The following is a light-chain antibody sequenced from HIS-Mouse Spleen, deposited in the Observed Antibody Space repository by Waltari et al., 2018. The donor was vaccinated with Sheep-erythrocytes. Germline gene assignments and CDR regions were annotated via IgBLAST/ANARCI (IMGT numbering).Light chain of an antibody. CDR3: AAWDDSLNGPV. J-gene: IGLJ3*02. Sequence: QSVLTPPPSASGTPGQRVTISGSGRSSTIGRNTVNWYQQLTGTAPKLLIYSNNQRPSGVPDRFSGSKSGTSASLAISGLQSDDEADYYCAAWDDSLNGPVFGGGTKLTVL. CDR1: SSTIGRNT. V-gene: IGLV1-44*01. CDR2: SNN.